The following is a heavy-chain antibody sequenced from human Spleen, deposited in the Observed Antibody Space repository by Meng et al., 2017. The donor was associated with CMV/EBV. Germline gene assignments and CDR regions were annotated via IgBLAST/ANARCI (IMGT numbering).Heavy chain of an antibody. CDR1: GFTFNSYI. D-gene: IGHD3-3*01. J-gene: IGHJ5*02. CDR2: VRYDGRNS. Sequence: GGALRLSCAASGFTFNSYIMNWVRQATGKGLEWVAFVRYDGRNSYYADYVKGRFIISRDNSKNILYLQMNSPRPEDTAVYYCTKRGSRDFWDNSAGTWFDPWGQGTLVTVSS. CDR3: TKRGSRDFWDNSAGTWFDP. V-gene: IGHV3-30*02.